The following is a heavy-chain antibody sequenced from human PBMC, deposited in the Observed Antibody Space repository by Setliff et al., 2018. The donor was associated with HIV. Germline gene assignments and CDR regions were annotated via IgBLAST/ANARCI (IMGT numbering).Heavy chain of an antibody. CDR1: GGPITTSTYY. Sequence: SETLSLTCTVSGGPITTSTYYWGWIRQPPGKAPEWIGYIHYTGSNFYNPSLTDRLTISVDTSKNQFSLKLSYVTAADTAVYYCARGGNSRAAWFDSWGQGTLVTVSS. CDR2: IHYTGSN. V-gene: IGHV4-39*07. CDR3: ARGGNSRAAWFDS. J-gene: IGHJ5*01. D-gene: IGHD5-12*01.